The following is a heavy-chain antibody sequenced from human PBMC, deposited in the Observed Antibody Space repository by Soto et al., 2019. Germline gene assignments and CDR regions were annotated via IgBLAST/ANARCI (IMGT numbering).Heavy chain of an antibody. CDR2: IIPILGLA. CDR1: GGTFSRYT. D-gene: IGHD2-2*01. V-gene: IGHV1-69*02. CDR3: ARGPVGYCSSTSGYVDYYYYYMDV. J-gene: IGHJ6*03. Sequence: VQLVQSGAEVKKPGSSVKVSCKASGGTFSRYTISWVRQAPGQGLAWMGRIIPILGLATYAQKFQGRVTSAADKSTSTADMELSSLRSEDTAGYYCARGPVGYCSSTSGYVDYYYYYMDVWGKGTTVTVSS.